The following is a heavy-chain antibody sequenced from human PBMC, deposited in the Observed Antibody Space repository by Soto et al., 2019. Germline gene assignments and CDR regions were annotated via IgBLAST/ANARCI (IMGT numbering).Heavy chain of an antibody. J-gene: IGHJ5*02. V-gene: IGHV3-30-3*01. Sequence: GGSLRLSCAASGFTFSSYAMHWVRQAPGKGLEWVAVISYDGSNKYYADSVKGRFTISRDNSKNTLYLQMNSLRAEDTAVYYCARDGYNYGWFDPWGQGTLFTVSS. D-gene: IGHD5-12*01. CDR3: ARDGYNYGWFDP. CDR1: GFTFSSYA. CDR2: ISYDGSNK.